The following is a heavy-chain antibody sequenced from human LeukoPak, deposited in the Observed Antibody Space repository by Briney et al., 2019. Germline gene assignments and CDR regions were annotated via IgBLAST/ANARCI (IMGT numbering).Heavy chain of an antibody. V-gene: IGHV3-30*18. CDR3: AKDGYCTNGVCYYYYYYGMDV. J-gene: IGHJ6*02. CDR1: GFTFGSYG. CDR2: ISYDGSNK. D-gene: IGHD2-8*01. Sequence: GGSLRLSCAASGFTFGSYGMHWVRQAPGKGLEWVAVISYDGSNKYYADSVKGRFTISRDNSKNTLYLQMNSLRAEDTAVYYCAKDGYCTNGVCYYYYYYGMDVWGQGTTVTVSS.